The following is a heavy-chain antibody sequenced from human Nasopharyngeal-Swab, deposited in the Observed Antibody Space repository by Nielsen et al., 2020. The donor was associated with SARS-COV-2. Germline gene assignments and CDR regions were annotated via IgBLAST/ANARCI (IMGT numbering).Heavy chain of an antibody. J-gene: IGHJ6*02. CDR1: GFPSDDSA. CDR3: AKSRGALIAAAAGYYDEGMDV. V-gene: IGHV3-9*02. CDR2: TSWISGSI. D-gene: IGHD6-13*01. Sequence: GGSLSSSSASPGFPSDDSAMPWARQAPGKGLEWVSGTSWISGSIGNAHSVKGRLTIYRDKATNSLYLQMNSLRAEHTALYYYAKSRGALIAAAAGYYDEGMDVWGQGTTVTVSS.